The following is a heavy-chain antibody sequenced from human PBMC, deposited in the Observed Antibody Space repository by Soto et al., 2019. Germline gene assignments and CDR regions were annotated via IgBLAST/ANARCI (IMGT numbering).Heavy chain of an antibody. D-gene: IGHD3-9*01. CDR1: GGSFSGYY. J-gene: IGHJ4*02. Sequence: SETLSLTCAVYGGSFSGYYWSWIRQPPGKGLEWIGEINHSGSTNYNPSLKSRVTISVDTSKNQFSLKLSSVTAADTAVYYCARGGLRYFDWYLSRPYFDYWGQGTLVTV. CDR3: ARGGLRYFDWYLSRPYFDY. V-gene: IGHV4-34*01. CDR2: INHSGST.